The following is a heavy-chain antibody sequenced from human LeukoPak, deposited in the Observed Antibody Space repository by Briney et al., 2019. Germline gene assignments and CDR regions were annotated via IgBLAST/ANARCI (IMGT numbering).Heavy chain of an antibody. D-gene: IGHD2-2*01. Sequence: PGGSLRLSCAASGFTFSGYSINWVRQAPGKGLEWVSYISTSSSTIYYADSVKGRFTISRDNAKNSLYLQMNSLRAEDTAVYYCARDPPFCGSTSCRFDYWGQGTLVTVSS. CDR1: GFTFSGYS. CDR3: ARDPPFCGSTSCRFDY. V-gene: IGHV3-48*04. CDR2: ISTSSSTI. J-gene: IGHJ4*02.